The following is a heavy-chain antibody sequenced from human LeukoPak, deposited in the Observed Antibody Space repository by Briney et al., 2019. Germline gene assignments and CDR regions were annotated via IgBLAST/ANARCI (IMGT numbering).Heavy chain of an antibody. Sequence: GRSLRLSCAASGFTFSSYGMHWVRQAPGKGLEWVAVISYDGSNKYYADSVKGRFTISRDNSKNTLYLQMNSLRAEDTAVYYCAKDLWVYVRGVINHFDYWGQGTLVTVSS. CDR1: GFTFSSYG. CDR3: AKDLWVYVRGVINHFDY. CDR2: ISYDGSNK. V-gene: IGHV3-30*18. D-gene: IGHD3-10*01. J-gene: IGHJ4*02.